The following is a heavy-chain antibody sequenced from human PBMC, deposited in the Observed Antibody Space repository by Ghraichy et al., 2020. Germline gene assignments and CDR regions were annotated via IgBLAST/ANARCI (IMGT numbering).Heavy chain of an antibody. CDR3: AKLPSQQLAFDY. CDR1: GFTFSSYA. V-gene: IGHV3-23*01. Sequence: LTCAASGFTFSSYAMSWVRQAPGKGLEWVSAISGSGGSTYYADSVKGRFTISRDNSKNTLYLQMNSLRAEDTAVYYCAKLPSQQLAFDYWGQGTLVTVSS. D-gene: IGHD6-13*01. CDR2: ISGSGGST. J-gene: IGHJ4*02.